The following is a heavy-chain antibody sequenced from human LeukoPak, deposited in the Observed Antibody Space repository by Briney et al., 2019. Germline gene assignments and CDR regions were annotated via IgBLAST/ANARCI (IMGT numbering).Heavy chain of an antibody. V-gene: IGHV3-11*01. CDR1: GFTFSDYY. Sequence: PGGSLRLSCAASGFTFSDYYMSWIRQARGKGLEWVSYISSSGSTIYYADSVKGRFTIARDNAKNTLYLQMNSPRAEDTAVYYCASSRPHRATQHWGQGTLVTVSS. CDR3: ASSRPHRATQH. D-gene: IGHD3-16*02. CDR2: ISSSGSTI. J-gene: IGHJ1*01.